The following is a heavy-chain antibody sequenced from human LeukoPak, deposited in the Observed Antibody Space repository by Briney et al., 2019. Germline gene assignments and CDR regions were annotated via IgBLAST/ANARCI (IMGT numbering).Heavy chain of an antibody. CDR3: ARAATELTDNNWFDP. V-gene: IGHV1-69*05. Sequence: SVKVSCKASGGTFSSYAISWVRQAPGQGLEWMGGIIPIFGTANYAQKFQGRVTITTDESTSTAYVELSSLRSEDTAVYYCARAATELTDNNWFDPWGQGTLVTVSS. CDR2: IIPIFGTA. D-gene: IGHD2-15*01. J-gene: IGHJ5*02. CDR1: GGTFSSYA.